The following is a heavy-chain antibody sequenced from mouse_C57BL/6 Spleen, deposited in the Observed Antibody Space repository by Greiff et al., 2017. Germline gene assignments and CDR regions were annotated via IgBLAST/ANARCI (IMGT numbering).Heavy chain of an antibody. CDR3: ARELTTVVKSHYFDY. D-gene: IGHD1-1*01. Sequence: QVQLKQPGAELVKPGASVKLSCKASGYTFTSYWMHWVKQRPGQGLEWIGMLHPNSGSTNYNEKFKSKATLTVDKSSSTAYMQLSSLTSEDSAVYYCARELTTVVKSHYFDYWGQGTTLTVSS. J-gene: IGHJ2*01. CDR1: GYTFTSYW. CDR2: LHPNSGST. V-gene: IGHV1-64*01.